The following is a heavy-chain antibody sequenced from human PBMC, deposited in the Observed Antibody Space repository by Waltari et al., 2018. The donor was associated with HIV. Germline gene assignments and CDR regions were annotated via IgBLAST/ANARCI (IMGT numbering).Heavy chain of an antibody. Sequence: QVQLQQWGAGLLKPSETLSLTCAVYGGSFSGYYWNWIRQPPGKGLEWIGEIDHSGGTDYNPSLRSRVTISVETSKNQFSLKLNSVTAADTAVYYCARGMQQQLVRGGKRRPFDYWGQGTLVTVSS. CDR1: GGSFSGYY. D-gene: IGHD6-13*01. V-gene: IGHV4-34*01. J-gene: IGHJ4*02. CDR3: ARGMQQQLVRGGKRRPFDY. CDR2: IDHSGGT.